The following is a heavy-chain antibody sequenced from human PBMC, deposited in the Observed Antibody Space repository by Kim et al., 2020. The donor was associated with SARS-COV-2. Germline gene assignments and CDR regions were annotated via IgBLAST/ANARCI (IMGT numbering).Heavy chain of an antibody. J-gene: IGHJ3*01. Sequence: GGSLRLSCAASGFTFRSYAMSWVRQAPGKGLEWVSALSNSGDDTYYANSVKGRFTISRVNSKNTLYLQMNSLRAEDTALYYCAKDWSAVAGLYDGFDVWGQGTMVTVSS. D-gene: IGHD6-19*01. CDR3: AKDWSAVAGLYDGFDV. CDR2: LSNSGDDT. CDR1: GFTFRSYA. V-gene: IGHV3-23*01.